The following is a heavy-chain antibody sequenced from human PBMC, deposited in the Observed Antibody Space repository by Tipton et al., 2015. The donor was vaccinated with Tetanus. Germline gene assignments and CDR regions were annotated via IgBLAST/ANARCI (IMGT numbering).Heavy chain of an antibody. Sequence: TLSLTCTVSGGSISSYYWSWIRQPPGKGLEWIGYIYYSGSTNYNPSLKSRVTISVDTSKNQFSLKLSSVTAAGTAVYYCARASYSSGWGSGPKYYFDYWGQGTLVTVSS. CDR3: ARASYSSGWGSGPKYYFDY. V-gene: IGHV4-59*01. D-gene: IGHD6-19*01. J-gene: IGHJ4*02. CDR1: GGSISSYY. CDR2: IYYSGST.